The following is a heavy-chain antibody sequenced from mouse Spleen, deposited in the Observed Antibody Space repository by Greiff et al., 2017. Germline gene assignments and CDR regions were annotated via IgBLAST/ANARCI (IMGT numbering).Heavy chain of an antibody. Sequence: VMLVESGPELVKPGASVKISCKASGYAFSSSWMNWVKQRPGKGLEWIGRIYPGDGDTNYNGKFKGKATLTADKSSSTAYMQLSSLTSEDSAVYFCAILRYWYFDVWGAGTTVTVSS. D-gene: IGHD1-1*01. CDR1: GYAFSSSW. V-gene: IGHV1-82*01. CDR3: AILRYWYFDV. J-gene: IGHJ1*01. CDR2: IYPGDGDT.